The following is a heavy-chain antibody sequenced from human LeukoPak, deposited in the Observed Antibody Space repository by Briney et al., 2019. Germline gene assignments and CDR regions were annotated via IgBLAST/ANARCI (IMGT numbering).Heavy chain of an antibody. D-gene: IGHD3-10*01. CDR1: GGSISSYY. Sequence: NPSETLSLTCTVSGGSISSYYWSWIRQPVGKGLEWIGRIYTTGSTNYNPSLKSLVTMSVDTSKNQFSPKLSSVTAADTAVYYCARGKYYYGSGSYWFDPWGQGTLVTVSS. CDR3: ARGKYYYGSGSYWFDP. CDR2: IYTTGST. J-gene: IGHJ5*02. V-gene: IGHV4-4*07.